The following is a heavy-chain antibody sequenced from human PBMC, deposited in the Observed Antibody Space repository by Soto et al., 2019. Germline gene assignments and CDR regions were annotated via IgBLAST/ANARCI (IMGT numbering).Heavy chain of an antibody. D-gene: IGHD6-19*01. CDR3: AKDRSSGWLPHYEFDY. J-gene: IGHJ4*02. V-gene: IGHV3-23*01. CDR2: ISGSGGST. Sequence: EVQLLESGGGLVQPGGSLRLSCAASGFTFSSYAMSWVRQAPGKGLEWVSAISGSGGSTYYADSVKGRFTISRDNSKNTLYLQMNSLRAVDTTVYYCAKDRSSGWLPHYEFDYWGQGTLVTVSS. CDR1: GFTFSSYA.